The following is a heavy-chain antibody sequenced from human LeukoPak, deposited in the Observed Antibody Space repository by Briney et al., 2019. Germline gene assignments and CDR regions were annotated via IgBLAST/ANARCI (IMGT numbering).Heavy chain of an antibody. CDR1: GFAFDDYA. Sequence: PGGSLRLSCAASGFAFDDYAMHWVRQAPGKGLEWVSGISWNSGSIGYADSVKSRFTISRDNAKNSLYLQMNSLRTEDTALYYCTKDEGSMIVRPFDYWGQGTLVTVSS. V-gene: IGHV3-9*01. CDR2: ISWNSGSI. CDR3: TKDEGSMIVRPFDY. J-gene: IGHJ4*02. D-gene: IGHD3-22*01.